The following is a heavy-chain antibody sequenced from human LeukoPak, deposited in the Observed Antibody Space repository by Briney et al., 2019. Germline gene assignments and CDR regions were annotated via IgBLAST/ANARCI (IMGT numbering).Heavy chain of an antibody. CDR3: AKAKYSSSSDLLDY. V-gene: IGHV3-23*01. D-gene: IGHD6-6*01. J-gene: IGHJ4*02. Sequence: PGGSLRLSCAASGFTFSGYAMSWVRQAPGKGLEWVSTISGSGGSTYYADSVKGRFTISRDISKNTLFLQMNSLRADDTAVYYCAKAKYSSSSDLLDYWGQGTLVTVSS. CDR1: GFTFSGYA. CDR2: ISGSGGST.